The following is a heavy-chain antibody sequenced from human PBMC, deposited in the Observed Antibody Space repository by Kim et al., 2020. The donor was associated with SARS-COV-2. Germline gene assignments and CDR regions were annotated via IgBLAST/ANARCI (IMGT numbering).Heavy chain of an antibody. Sequence: SETLSLTCTVSGGSISSYYWSWIRQPPGKGLVWIGYIYYSGSTNYNPSLKSRVTISVDTSKNQFSLKLSSVTAADTAVYYCARGTRRDIVLMVYDRNNWFDPWGQGTLVTVSS. D-gene: IGHD2-8*01. CDR1: GGSISSYY. J-gene: IGHJ5*02. V-gene: IGHV4-59*13. CDR3: ARGTRRDIVLMVYDRNNWFDP. CDR2: IYYSGST.